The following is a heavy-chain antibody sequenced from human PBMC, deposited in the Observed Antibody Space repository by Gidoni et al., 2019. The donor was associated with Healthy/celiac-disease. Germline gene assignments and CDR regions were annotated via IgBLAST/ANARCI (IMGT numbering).Heavy chain of an antibody. CDR3: ARDQAHFWSGSVNWFDP. CDR1: GGSISSGDYY. Sequence: QVQLQESGPGLVKPSQTLSLTCTVSGGSISSGDYYWSWIRQPPGKGLEWIGYIYYSGSTYYNPSLKSRVTISVDTSKNQFSLKLSSVTAADTAVYYCARDQAHFWSGSVNWFDPWGQGTLVTVSS. CDR2: IYYSGST. J-gene: IGHJ5*02. V-gene: IGHV4-30-4*01. D-gene: IGHD3-3*02.